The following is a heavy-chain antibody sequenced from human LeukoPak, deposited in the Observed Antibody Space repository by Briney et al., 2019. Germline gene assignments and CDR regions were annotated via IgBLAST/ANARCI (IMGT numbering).Heavy chain of an antibody. D-gene: IGHD6-6*01. CDR3: ARDKRDSSSFDY. Sequence: SETLSLTCTVSGGSISSYYWSWIRQPPGKGLEWIGYIYYTGSTNRNPSLKSRVTISVDTSKNQFSLKLSSVTAADTAVYYCARDKRDSSSFDYWGQGTLVTVSS. CDR2: IYYTGST. J-gene: IGHJ4*02. V-gene: IGHV4-59*01. CDR1: GGSISSYY.